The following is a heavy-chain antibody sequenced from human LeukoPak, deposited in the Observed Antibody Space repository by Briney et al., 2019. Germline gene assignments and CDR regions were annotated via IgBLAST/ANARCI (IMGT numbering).Heavy chain of an antibody. V-gene: IGHV3-33*01. J-gene: IGHJ4*02. Sequence: GGSLRLSCAASGFTFSSYGMHWVRHAPGKGLEWVAVIWYDGSNKYYADSVKGRFTISRDNSKNTLYLQMNSLRAEDTAVYYCARDLLGVFDYWGQGTLVTVSS. D-gene: IGHD3-10*01. CDR3: ARDLLGVFDY. CDR1: GFTFSSYG. CDR2: IWYDGSNK.